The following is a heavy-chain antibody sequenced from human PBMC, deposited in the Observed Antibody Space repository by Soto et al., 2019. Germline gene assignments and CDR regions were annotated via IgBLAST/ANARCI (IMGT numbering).Heavy chain of an antibody. CDR3: ARKFATFNFDY. D-gene: IGHD3-10*01. V-gene: IGHV1-2*02. J-gene: IGHJ4*02. CDR1: GYMFTGYY. Sequence: ASVKVSCKTPGYMFTGYYMHWVRQAPGQGLEGMGWINPDTGGTNYEQKFQGRATMNRDASISTAYMELNRLTSDDTAVYFCARKFATFNFDYSGQGTLGTVS. CDR2: INPDTGGT.